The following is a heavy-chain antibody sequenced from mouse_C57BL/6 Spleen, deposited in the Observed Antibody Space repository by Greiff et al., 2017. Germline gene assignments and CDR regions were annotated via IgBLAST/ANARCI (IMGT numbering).Heavy chain of an antibody. Sequence: QVQLQQSGPELVKPGASVKISCKASGYSFTSYYIHWVKQRPGQGLEWIGGIYPGSGNTKYNEKFKGKATLTADTSSSTAYMQLSSLTSEDSAVXACAGDYYGSGALFAYWGQGTLVTVSA. CDR2: IYPGSGNT. CDR3: AGDYYGSGALFAY. J-gene: IGHJ3*01. D-gene: IGHD1-1*01. CDR1: GYSFTSYY. V-gene: IGHV1-66*01.